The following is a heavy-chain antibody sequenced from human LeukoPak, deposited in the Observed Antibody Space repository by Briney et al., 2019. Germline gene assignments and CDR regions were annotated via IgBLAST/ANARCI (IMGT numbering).Heavy chain of an antibody. V-gene: IGHV3-11*01. CDR1: GFTFSDYY. J-gene: IGHJ4*02. D-gene: IGHD1-26*01. CDR3: AREGGGSSSYYFDY. Sequence: GGSLRLSCAASGFTFSDYYMSWIRQAPRKGLEWVSYISSSGSIIYYADSVKGRFTISRDNVKKSLYLQVNSLRAEDTAVYYCAREGGGSSSYYFDYWGQGTLVTVSS. CDR2: ISSSGSII.